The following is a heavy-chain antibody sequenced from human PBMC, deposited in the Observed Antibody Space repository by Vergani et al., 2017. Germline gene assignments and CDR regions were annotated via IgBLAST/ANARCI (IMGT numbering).Heavy chain of an antibody. J-gene: IGHJ6*02. V-gene: IGHV3-11*04. D-gene: IGHD2-21*02. Sequence: QVQLVESGGGLVKPGGSLRLSCAASGFTFSDHNMSWVRQAPGKGLEWISYMSSGDSIYYADSVKGRFTVSRDHTKNTLYLQMNSLRAEDTAVYYCARETDTCSSVSYNYYAMDVWGQGTTVSVSS. CDR3: ARETDTCSSVSYNYYAMDV. CDR1: GFTFSDHN. CDR2: MSSGDSI.